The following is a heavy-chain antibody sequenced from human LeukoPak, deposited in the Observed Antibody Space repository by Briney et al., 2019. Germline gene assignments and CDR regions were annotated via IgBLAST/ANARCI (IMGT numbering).Heavy chain of an antibody. D-gene: IGHD2-2*01. Sequence: GGSLRLSCAASGITFSSFAMNWVRQAPGKGLEWVSAISGNSGSTYYAESVKGRFTISRDNSKNTLYLQMSSLRAEDTAVYYCAKDIVVVPAASGAFDIWGQGTMVTVSS. CDR2: ISGNSGST. J-gene: IGHJ3*02. CDR1: GITFSSFA. CDR3: AKDIVVVPAASGAFDI. V-gene: IGHV3-23*01.